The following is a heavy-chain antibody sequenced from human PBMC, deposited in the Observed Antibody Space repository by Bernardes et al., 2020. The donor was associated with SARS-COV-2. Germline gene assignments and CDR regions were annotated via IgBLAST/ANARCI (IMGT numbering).Heavy chain of an antibody. CDR1: GGSISSYY. Sequence: SETLSLTCTVSGGSISSYYWSWIRQPPGKGLEWIGYIYYSGSTNYNPSLKSRVTISVDTSKNQFSLKLSSVTAADTAVYYCARDLDYVWGSYRYTGGFDPWGQGTLVTVSS. D-gene: IGHD3-16*02. V-gene: IGHV4-59*01. CDR3: ARDLDYVWGSYRYTGGFDP. CDR2: IYYSGST. J-gene: IGHJ5*02.